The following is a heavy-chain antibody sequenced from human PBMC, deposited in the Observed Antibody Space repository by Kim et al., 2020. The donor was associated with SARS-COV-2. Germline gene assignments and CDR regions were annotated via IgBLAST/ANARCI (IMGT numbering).Heavy chain of an antibody. D-gene: IGHD6-6*01. CDR1: GFTFSNYG. J-gene: IGHJ4*02. CDR2: ISGGSVTM. Sequence: GGSLRLSCVVSGFTFSNYGMNWVRQAPGKGLEWVSYISGGSVTMNYADSVKGRFAVSRDNAKNSLYLQMNSLTDEDTAVYYCARGGAARPDYWGQGTLVT. V-gene: IGHV3-48*02. CDR3: ARGGAARPDY.